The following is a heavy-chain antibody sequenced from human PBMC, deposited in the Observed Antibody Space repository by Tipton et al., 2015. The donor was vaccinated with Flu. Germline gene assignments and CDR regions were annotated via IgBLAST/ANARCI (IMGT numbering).Heavy chain of an antibody. D-gene: IGHD6-13*01. V-gene: IGHV4-34*01. J-gene: IGHJ4*02. CDR2: INHSGST. CDR1: GGSFSGYY. Sequence: GLVKPSETLSLTCAVYGGSFSGYYWSWIRQPPGKGLEWIGEINHSGSTNYNPSLKSRVTISVDTSKNQFSLKLSSVTAADTAVYYCARVDRIDAIAAAGTGDYWGQGTLVTVSS. CDR3: ARVDRIDAIAAAGTGDY.